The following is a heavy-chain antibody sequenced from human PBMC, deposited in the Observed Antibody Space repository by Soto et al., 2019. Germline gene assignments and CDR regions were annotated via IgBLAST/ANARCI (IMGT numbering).Heavy chain of an antibody. V-gene: IGHV3-9*01. CDR2: VSWNSGAK. CDR3: AKGVATAVTALDY. CDR1: GFSFDDFV. D-gene: IGHD2-21*02. Sequence: GGSLRLSCVASGFSFDDFVMNWVRQRPGKGLEWVSSVSWNSGAKLYADSVKGRFAISRDSAKKSVYLQMNSLRPDDTAFYYCAKGVATAVTALDYWGQGTLVTVSS. J-gene: IGHJ4*02.